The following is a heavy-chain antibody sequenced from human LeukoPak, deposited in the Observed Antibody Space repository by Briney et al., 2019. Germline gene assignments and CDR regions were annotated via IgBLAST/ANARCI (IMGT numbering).Heavy chain of an antibody. CDR2: IYYSGST. D-gene: IGHD3-3*01. V-gene: IGHV4-61*01. J-gene: IGHJ1*01. Sequence: SETLSLTCTVSGGSVSSGSYYWSWIRQPPGKGLEWIGYIYYSGSTNYNPSLKSRGTISVDTSKNQFSLKLSSVTAADTAVYYCARRSSYSYFQHWGQGTLVTVSS. CDR1: GGSVSSGSYY. CDR3: ARRSSYSYFQH.